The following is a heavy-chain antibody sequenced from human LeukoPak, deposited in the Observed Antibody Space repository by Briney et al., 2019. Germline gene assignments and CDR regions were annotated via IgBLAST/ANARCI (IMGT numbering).Heavy chain of an antibody. CDR2: IIREGSNT. J-gene: IGHJ3*02. D-gene: IGHD4-11*01. Sequence: GGSLRLSCAASGFTLMNYWMLCVRQVPGKGLVCVSSIIREGSNTIYAESVKGRFTISRDNVNNSLSLQMNSLRCDDAAVYYCVRESELPGAHYIEIWGKGTPVTVSS. CDR3: VRESELPGAHYIEI. CDR1: GFTLMNYW. V-gene: IGHV3-74*01.